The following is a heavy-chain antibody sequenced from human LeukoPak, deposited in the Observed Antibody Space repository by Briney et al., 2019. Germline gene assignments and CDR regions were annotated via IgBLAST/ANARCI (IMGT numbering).Heavy chain of an antibody. Sequence: GGSLRLSCAASGFTFSSYAMSWVRQAPGKGLEWVSAISGSRGSTYYADSVKGRFTISRDNSKNTLYLQMNSLRAEDTAVYYCAKDRNLVGATPLGWGQGTLVTVSS. V-gene: IGHV3-23*01. CDR1: GFTFSSYA. D-gene: IGHD1-26*01. CDR2: ISGSRGST. CDR3: AKDRNLVGATPLG. J-gene: IGHJ4*02.